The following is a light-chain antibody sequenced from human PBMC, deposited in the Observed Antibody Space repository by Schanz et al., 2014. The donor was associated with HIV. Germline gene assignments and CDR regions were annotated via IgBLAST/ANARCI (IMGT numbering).Light chain of an antibody. CDR1: SSDVGSYNL. CDR2: EGS. CDR3: SSYAYSNIP. Sequence: QSALTQPASVSGSPGQSITISCTGTSSDVGSYNLVSWYQQHPGKAPKLLIYEGSERPSGVSNRFSGSKSGNTASLTVSGLQAEDEADYYCSSYAYSNIPFGTGTKLTVL. J-gene: IGLJ1*01. V-gene: IGLV2-14*02.